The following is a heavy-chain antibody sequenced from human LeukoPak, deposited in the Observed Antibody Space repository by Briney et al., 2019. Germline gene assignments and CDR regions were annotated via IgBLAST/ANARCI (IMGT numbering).Heavy chain of an antibody. CDR2: INTNTGNP. V-gene: IGHV7-4-1*02. CDR1: GYTFTSYA. Sequence: VASVKVSCKASGYTFTSYAMNWVRQAPGQGLEWMGWINTNTGNPTYAQGFTGRFVFSLDTSVSTAYLQISSLKAEDTAVYYCAGRGGSSSWLGGPGYYYYGMDVWGQGTTVTVSS. D-gene: IGHD6-13*01. CDR3: AGRGGSSSWLGGPGYYYYGMDV. J-gene: IGHJ6*02.